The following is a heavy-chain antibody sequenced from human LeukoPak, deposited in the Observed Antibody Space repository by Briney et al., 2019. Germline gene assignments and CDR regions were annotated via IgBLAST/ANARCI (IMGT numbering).Heavy chain of an antibody. V-gene: IGHV6-1*01. CDR2: TYYRSKWFY. J-gene: IGHJ5*02. Sequence: SQTLSLTCAISGDSVSSNSAAWDWIRQSPSRGLEWLGRTYYRSKWFYDCAVSVKSRITINPDTSKNQFSLLLNSVTPEDTAVYYCAKRLRPRYWFDPWGQGTLVTVSS. CDR3: AKRLRPRYWFDP. D-gene: IGHD4-17*01. CDR1: GDSVSSNSAA.